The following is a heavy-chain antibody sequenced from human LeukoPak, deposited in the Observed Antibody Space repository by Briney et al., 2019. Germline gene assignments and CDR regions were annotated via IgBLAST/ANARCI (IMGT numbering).Heavy chain of an antibody. J-gene: IGHJ4*02. CDR3: AREEPAGSTDY. V-gene: IGHV3-64*01. D-gene: IGHD1-14*01. CDR2: ISGNGGST. Sequence: GGSLRLSCAASGFVFNSHSMPWVRQAPGKGLECVSAISGNGGSTYYANSVKGRFTISRDNSKNTLYLQMGSLRGEDTALYYCAREEPAGSTDYWGQGTLVTVSS. CDR1: GFVFNSHS.